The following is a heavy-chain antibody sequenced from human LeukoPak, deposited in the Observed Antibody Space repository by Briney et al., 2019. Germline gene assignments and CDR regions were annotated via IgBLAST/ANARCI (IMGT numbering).Heavy chain of an antibody. D-gene: IGHD2-15*01. CDR2: INSDGSST. Sequence: TGGSLRLSCAASGLTFSGYWMHWVRQAPGKGLVWVSRINSDGSSTSYADSVKGRFTISRDNAKNTLYLQMNSLRAEGTAVYYCARTDIVVVVAAGIGAFDIWGQGTMVTVSS. V-gene: IGHV3-74*01. J-gene: IGHJ3*02. CDR3: ARTDIVVVVAAGIGAFDI. CDR1: GLTFSGYW.